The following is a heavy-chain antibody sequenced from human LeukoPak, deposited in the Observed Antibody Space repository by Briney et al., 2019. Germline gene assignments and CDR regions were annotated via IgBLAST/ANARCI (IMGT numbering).Heavy chain of an antibody. Sequence: GGSLRLSCAASGFTFSSNYMSWVRQAPGKGLEWVSVIYSGGSTYYADSVKGRFTISRDNSKNTLYLQMNSLSAEDTAVYYCASGSGSYRTPYYYMDVWGTGTTVTVSS. CDR2: IYSGGST. J-gene: IGHJ6*03. V-gene: IGHV3-53*01. D-gene: IGHD3-10*01. CDR3: ASGSGSYRTPYYYMDV. CDR1: GFTFSSNY.